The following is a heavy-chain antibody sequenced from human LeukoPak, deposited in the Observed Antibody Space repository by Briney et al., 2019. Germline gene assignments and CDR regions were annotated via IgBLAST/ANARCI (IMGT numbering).Heavy chain of an antibody. D-gene: IGHD3-10*01. J-gene: IGHJ4*02. CDR3: ATRHSLLWFGELLAPFSY. V-gene: IGHV4-34*01. Sequence: SETLSLTCAVYVGSFSGYYWSGTRQPPGKGLEWIGEINHSGSTNYNPSLKGRVTISVDTSKNQFSLKLSSVTAADTAVYYCATRHSLLWFGELLAPFSYWGQGTLVTVSS. CDR1: VGSFSGYY. CDR2: INHSGST.